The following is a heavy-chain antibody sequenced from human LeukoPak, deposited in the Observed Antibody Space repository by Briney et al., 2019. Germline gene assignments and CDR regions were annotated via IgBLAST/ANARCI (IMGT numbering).Heavy chain of an antibody. V-gene: IGHV5-51*01. CDR3: ARLMVRGVIRGNWFDP. J-gene: IGHJ5*02. Sequence: GESLKISGKGSGYSFTSYWIGWVRQMPGKGLEWMGIIYPGDSDTRYSPSFQGQVTISADKSISTAYLQWSSLKASDTAMYYCARLMVRGVIRGNWFDPWGQGTLVIVSS. CDR1: GYSFTSYW. D-gene: IGHD3-10*01. CDR2: IYPGDSDT.